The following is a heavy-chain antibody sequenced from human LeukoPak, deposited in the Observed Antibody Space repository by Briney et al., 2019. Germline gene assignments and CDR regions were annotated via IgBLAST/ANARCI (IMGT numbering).Heavy chain of an antibody. J-gene: IGHJ4*02. CDR1: GFTFSSYA. V-gene: IGHV3-23*01. D-gene: IGHD3-22*01. Sequence: GGSLRLSCAASGFTFSSYAMAWVRQAPGRGLEWVSGISGSGGSTNYADSVRGQFTISRDNSENTLYLQINSLRAEDTAVYYCAKEGTYYHDSAYYYDRPFDFWGQGTLVTVSS. CDR3: AKEGTYYHDSAYYYDRPFDF. CDR2: ISGSGGST.